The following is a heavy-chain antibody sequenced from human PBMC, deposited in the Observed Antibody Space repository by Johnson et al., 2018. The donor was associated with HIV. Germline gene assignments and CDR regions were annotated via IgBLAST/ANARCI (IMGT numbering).Heavy chain of an antibody. J-gene: IGHJ3*02. CDR1: GFTFSSYA. D-gene: IGHD4-17*01. V-gene: IGHV3-30-3*01. CDR3: ARPGGDYSAFDI. CDR2: ISYDGSNK. Sequence: QMLLVESGGGVVQPGRSLRLSCAASGFTFSSYAMHWVRQAPGKVLEWVAVISYDGSNKYYADSVKGRFTISRDNSKNTLYLQMNSLRAEDTAVYYCARPGGDYSAFDIWGQGTMVTVSS.